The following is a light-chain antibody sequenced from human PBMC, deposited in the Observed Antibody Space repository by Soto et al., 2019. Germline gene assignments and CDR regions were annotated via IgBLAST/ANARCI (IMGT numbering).Light chain of an antibody. CDR1: SSNIGAGYD. Sequence: QSVLTQPPSVSGAPGQRVTISCTGSSSNIGAGYDVHWYQQLPGTAPKLLVYDSSNRPSGVPDRFSGSKSGTSASLAITGLQAEDEADYYCQTWGTGIRVFGGGTKVTVL. J-gene: IGLJ2*01. CDR2: DSS. CDR3: QTWGTGIRV. V-gene: IGLV1-40*01.